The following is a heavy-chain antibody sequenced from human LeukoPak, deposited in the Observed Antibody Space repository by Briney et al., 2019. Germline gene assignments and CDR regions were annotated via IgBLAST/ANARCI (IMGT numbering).Heavy chain of an antibody. Sequence: GGSLRLSCAASGFTFSSYSMNWVRQAPGKGLEWVSSISSSSSYIYYADSVKGRFTISRDNAKNSLYLQMNSLRAEDTALYYCARAPFGGVTFDPWGQGTLVTVSS. CDR3: ARAPFGGVTFDP. CDR2: ISSSSSYI. J-gene: IGHJ5*02. V-gene: IGHV3-21*01. D-gene: IGHD2-8*02. CDR1: GFTFSSYS.